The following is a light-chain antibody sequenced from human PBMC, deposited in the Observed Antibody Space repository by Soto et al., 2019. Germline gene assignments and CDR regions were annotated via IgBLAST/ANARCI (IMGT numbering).Light chain of an antibody. CDR1: SSDVGGYNY. Sequence: QSALTQPRSVSGSPGQSVTISCTGTSSDVGGYNYVSWYQQHPGKAPKFMIYDVSKRPSGVPDRFAGSKSGNTASLTISGLQGEDEDDYYCCSYAGSDTSVFGGGTKVNVL. CDR2: DVS. J-gene: IGLJ2*01. CDR3: CSYAGSDTSV. V-gene: IGLV2-11*01.